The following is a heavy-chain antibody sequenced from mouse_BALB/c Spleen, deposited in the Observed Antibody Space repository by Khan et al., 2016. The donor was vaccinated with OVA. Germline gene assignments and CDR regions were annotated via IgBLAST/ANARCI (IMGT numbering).Heavy chain of an antibody. V-gene: IGHV3-2*02. CDR1: GYSITSDFA. D-gene: IGHD2-2*01. CDR3: IRSVYYAYAYAIDY. Sequence: EVQLQESGPGLVKPSQSLSLTCTVTGYSITSDFAWNWVRQFPGNKLEWMGYISFSGSTSYDPSPKSRLSITRETPKNQFFLQLNSVTTEDTATYSCIRSVYYAYAYAIDYWGQGISVTVSS. CDR2: ISFSGST. J-gene: IGHJ4*01.